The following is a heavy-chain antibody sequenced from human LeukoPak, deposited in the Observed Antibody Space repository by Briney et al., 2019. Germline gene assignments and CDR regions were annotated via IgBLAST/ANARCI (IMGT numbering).Heavy chain of an antibody. CDR3: ARDGLDSSGPVAFHI. V-gene: IGHV3-66*01. CDR1: EFTVSTNY. D-gene: IGHD3-22*01. J-gene: IGHJ3*02. CDR2: IHIDGET. Sequence: GGSLRLSCVASEFTVSTNYMSWVCQAPGKGLQWVSIIHIDGETHYADSVKGRFTMSRDNSKNTAYLQMNSLRSEDTAVYYCARDGLDSSGPVAFHIWGQGTMVTVAS.